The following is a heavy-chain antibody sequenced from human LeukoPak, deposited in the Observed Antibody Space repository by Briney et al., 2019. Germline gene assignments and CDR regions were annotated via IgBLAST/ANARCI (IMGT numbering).Heavy chain of an antibody. CDR3: ARSARNRKQWLDEYYFDY. D-gene: IGHD6-19*01. CDR2: IIPIFGTA. J-gene: IGHJ4*02. Sequence: SVKVSCRASGGTFSSYAISWVRQAPGQGLEWMGRIIPIFGTANYAQKFQGRVTITTDESTSTAYMELSSLRSEDTAVYYCARSARNRKQWLDEYYFDYWGQGTLVTVSS. CDR1: GGTFSSYA. V-gene: IGHV1-69*05.